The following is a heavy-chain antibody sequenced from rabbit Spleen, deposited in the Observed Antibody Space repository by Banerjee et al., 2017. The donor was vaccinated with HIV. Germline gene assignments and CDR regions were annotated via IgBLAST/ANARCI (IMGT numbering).Heavy chain of an antibody. J-gene: IGHJ6*01. CDR3: ARDTGASFSTYRMDL. V-gene: IGHV1S40*01. CDR2: IHAGSSGST. CDR1: GFSFSAGYY. D-gene: IGHD7-1*01. Sequence: QSLEESGGDLVKPGASLTLTCTASGFSFSAGYYMCWVRQAPGKGLEWIACIHAGSSGSTYSAIWAKGRFTISKTSSTTVTLQMTSLTAADTATYFCARDTGASFSTYRMDLWGPGTLVTVS.